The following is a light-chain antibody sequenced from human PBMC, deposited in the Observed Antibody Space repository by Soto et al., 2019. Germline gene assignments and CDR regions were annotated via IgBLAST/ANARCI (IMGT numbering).Light chain of an antibody. V-gene: IGKV1-12*01. CDR2: AAS. Sequence: DIQMTQSPSFVSASVGDRVTITYRASQGISSWLAWYQHKPGRAPKLLIHAASSLESGVLSRFSGSGSGTDFTLTISSLQPEDVATYHCQQTTSFPLTFDGGTKVEIK. CDR3: QQTTSFPLT. CDR1: QGISSW. J-gene: IGKJ4*02.